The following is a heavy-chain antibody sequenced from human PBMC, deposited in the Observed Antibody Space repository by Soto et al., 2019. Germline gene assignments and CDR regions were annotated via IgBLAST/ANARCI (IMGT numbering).Heavy chain of an antibody. J-gene: IGHJ6*02. Sequence: TGGSLRLSCAASRFTFSNYGMHWVRQAPGKELEWVALIWFDGSNKYYGDSVKGRFTISRDNSKNTLYLQMNSLRVEDTAVYYCAKDLVDCTSTTCYTDGMDVWGQGTTGTVSS. D-gene: IGHD2-2*02. V-gene: IGHV3-33*06. CDR1: RFTFSNYG. CDR2: IWFDGSNK. CDR3: AKDLVDCTSTTCYTDGMDV.